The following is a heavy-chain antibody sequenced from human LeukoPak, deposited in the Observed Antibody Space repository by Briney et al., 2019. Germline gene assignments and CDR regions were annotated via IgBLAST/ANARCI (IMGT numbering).Heavy chain of an antibody. V-gene: IGHV4-61*02. CDR1: GGSISSGSYY. Sequence: PSQTLSPTCTVSGGSISSGSYYWSWIRQPAGKGLEWIGRIYTSGSTYYNPSLKSRVTISVDTSKNQFSLKLSSVTAADTAVYYCARVGSGYDPIDYWGQGTLVTVSS. CDR3: ARVGSGYDPIDY. D-gene: IGHD5-12*01. J-gene: IGHJ4*02. CDR2: IYTSGST.